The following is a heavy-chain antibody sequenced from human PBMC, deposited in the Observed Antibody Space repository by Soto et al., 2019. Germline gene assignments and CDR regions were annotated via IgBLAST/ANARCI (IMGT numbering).Heavy chain of an antibody. D-gene: IGHD1-7*01. V-gene: IGHV2-26*01. CDR1: GFSLSNPKMG. CDR2: VFSTGQK. Sequence: QVTLEESGPVLVKPTETLTLTCAVSGFSLSNPKMGVSWVRQSPGKALEWLAHVFSTGQKSYITSLETRLTISKDTSKSQVVLTMTNMEAVDTATYYCARMYSCNYCTNHYYARDVCGQWTMVTVSS. J-gene: IGHJ6*02. CDR3: ARMYSCNYCTNHYYARDV.